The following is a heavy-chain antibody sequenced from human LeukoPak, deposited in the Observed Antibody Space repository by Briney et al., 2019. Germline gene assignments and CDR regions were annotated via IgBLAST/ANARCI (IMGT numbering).Heavy chain of an antibody. CDR3: ARGTRTVKFGY. V-gene: IGHV4-59*12. J-gene: IGHJ4*02. D-gene: IGHD2-2*01. CDR2: IYYSGST. CDR1: GGSISSYY. Sequence: PSETLSLTCTVSGGSISSYYWSWIRQPPGKGLEWIGYIYYSGSTNYNPSLKSRVTISVDTSKNQFSLKLSSVTAADTAVYYCARGTRTVKFGYWGQGTLVTVSS.